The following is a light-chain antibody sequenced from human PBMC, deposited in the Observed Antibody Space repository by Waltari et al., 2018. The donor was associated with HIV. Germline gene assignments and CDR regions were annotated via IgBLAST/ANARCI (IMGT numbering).Light chain of an antibody. J-gene: IGKJ4*01. CDR2: DAS. CDR1: ETIANAY. CDR3: QHYGTSLPST. V-gene: IGKV3-20*01. Sequence: EVVLTQSPGTLSLSPGQRATLSCRASETIANAYLAWYQQKSGQAPRLLSYDASHRATDIPDRFTGSGSGTDFTLTISRLEPEDCAVYFCQHYGTSLPSTFGGGTKVEIK.